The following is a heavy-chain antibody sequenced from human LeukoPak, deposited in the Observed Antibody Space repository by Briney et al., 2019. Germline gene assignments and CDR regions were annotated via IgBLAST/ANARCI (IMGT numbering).Heavy chain of an antibody. Sequence: SETLSLTRTVSGGSISSSSYYWGWIRQPPGKGLEWIGSIYYSGSTYYNPSLKSRVTISVDTSKNQFSLKLSSVTAADTAVYYCARDIAARPIIDWGQGTLVTVSS. CDR2: IYYSGST. V-gene: IGHV4-39*07. D-gene: IGHD6-6*01. CDR1: GGSISSSSYY. CDR3: ARDIAARPIID. J-gene: IGHJ4*02.